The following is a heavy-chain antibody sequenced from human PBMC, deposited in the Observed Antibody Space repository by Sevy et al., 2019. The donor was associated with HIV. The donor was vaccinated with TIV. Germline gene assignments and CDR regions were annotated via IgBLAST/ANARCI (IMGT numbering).Heavy chain of an antibody. CDR3: ARDKNGYSYGNNWFDP. D-gene: IGHD5-18*01. CDR2: TYYRSKWYS. J-gene: IGHJ5*02. CDR1: GDSVSSNSVA. Sequence: SQTLSLTCAISGDSVSSNSVAWNWIRQSPWRGLEWLGRTYYRSKWYSDYAVSVKSRITINPDTSKNHFSLQLNSVTPEDTAVYYCARDKNGYSYGNNWFDPSGQGTLVTVSS. V-gene: IGHV6-1*01.